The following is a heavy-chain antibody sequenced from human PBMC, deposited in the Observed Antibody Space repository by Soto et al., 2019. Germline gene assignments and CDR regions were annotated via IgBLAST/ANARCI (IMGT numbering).Heavy chain of an antibody. CDR1: GGSVSSGSYY. CDR2: IYYSGST. J-gene: IGHJ3*02. CDR3: ARDRGIQYCGGDCRAFDI. D-gene: IGHD2-21*02. V-gene: IGHV4-61*01. Sequence: SETLSLTCTVSGGSVSSGSYYWSWIRQPPGKGLEWIGYIYYSGSTNYNPSLKSRVTISVDTSKNQFSLKLSSVTAADTAVYYCARDRGIQYCGGDCRAFDIWGQGTMVTVSS.